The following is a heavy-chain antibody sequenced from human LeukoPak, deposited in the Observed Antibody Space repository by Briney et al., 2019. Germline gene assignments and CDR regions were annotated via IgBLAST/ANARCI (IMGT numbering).Heavy chain of an antibody. CDR2: IYHSGST. J-gene: IGHJ3*02. CDR1: GGSISSSNW. CDR3: ARVVPAALRATGWGDAFDI. V-gene: IGHV4-4*02. D-gene: IGHD2-2*01. Sequence: SETLSLTCAVSGGSISSSNWWSWVRRPPGKGLEWIGEIYHSGSTNYNPSLKSRVTISVDRSKNHFSLKLSSVTAADTAVYYCARVVPAALRATGWGDAFDIWGQGTMVTVSS.